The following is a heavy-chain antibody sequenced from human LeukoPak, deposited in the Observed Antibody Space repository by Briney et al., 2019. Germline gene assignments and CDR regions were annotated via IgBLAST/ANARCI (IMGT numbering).Heavy chain of an antibody. CDR1: GGSISSGGHY. V-gene: IGHV4-31*03. CDR2: IYYSGST. J-gene: IGHJ4*02. D-gene: IGHD3-10*01. Sequence: SETLSLTCTVSGGSISSGGHYWSWIRQHPGKGLEWIGYIYYSGSTYYNPSLKSRVTISVDTSKNQFSLKLSSVTAADTAVYYCARGAPNYYGSGSYYTPDFDYWGQGTLVTVSS. CDR3: ARGAPNYYGSGSYYTPDFDY.